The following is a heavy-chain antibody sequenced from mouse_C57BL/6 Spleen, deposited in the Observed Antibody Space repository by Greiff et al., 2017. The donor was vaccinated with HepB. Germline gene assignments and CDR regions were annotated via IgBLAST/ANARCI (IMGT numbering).Heavy chain of an antibody. V-gene: IGHV5-16*01. CDR2: INYDGSST. D-gene: IGHD2-4*01. CDR3: ARDRLGYFDV. CDR1: GFTFSDYY. J-gene: IGHJ1*03. Sequence: EVQVVESEGGLVQPGSSMKLSCTASGFTFSDYYMAWVRQVPEKGLEWVANINYDGSSTYYLDSLKSRFIISRDNAKNILYLQMSSLKSEDTATYYCARDRLGYFDVWGTGTTVTVSS.